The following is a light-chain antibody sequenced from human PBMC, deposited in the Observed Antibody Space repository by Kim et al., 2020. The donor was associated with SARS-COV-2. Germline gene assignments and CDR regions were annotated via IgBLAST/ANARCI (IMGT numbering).Light chain of an antibody. CDR3: QQYGGSPLYT. CDR1: QTVSSSY. J-gene: IGKJ2*01. Sequence: EIVLTQSPGTLSLSPGERATLSCRASQTVSSSYLAWYQQKPGQAPRLLIFGASSRATDIPDRFSGSGSGTDFTLTISRLEPEDFAVYYCQQYGGSPLYTFGQGTKLEI. V-gene: IGKV3-20*01. CDR2: GAS.